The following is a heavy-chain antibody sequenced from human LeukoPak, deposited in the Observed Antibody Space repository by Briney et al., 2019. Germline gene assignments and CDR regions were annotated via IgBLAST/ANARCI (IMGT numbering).Heavy chain of an antibody. CDR3: AGGQYSSSPVFDF. D-gene: IGHD6-6*01. V-gene: IGHV4-34*01. J-gene: IGHJ4*02. Sequence: SETLSLTCAVYGGSFSGYYWSWIRQPPGKGLEWIGEINHSGSTKYNPSLKSRVTISEDTSKHQFPLKLSSVTAADTAVYYCAGGQYSSSPVFDFWGQGTLVTVSS. CDR1: GGSFSGYY. CDR2: INHSGST.